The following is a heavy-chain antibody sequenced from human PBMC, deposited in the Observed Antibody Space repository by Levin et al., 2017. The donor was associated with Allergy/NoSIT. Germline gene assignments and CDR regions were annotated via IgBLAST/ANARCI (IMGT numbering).Heavy chain of an antibody. CDR2: IKQDGSEK. V-gene: IGHV3-7*01. D-gene: IGHD1-26*01. Sequence: GGSLRLSCAASGFTFSSYWMSWVRQAPGKGLEWVANIKQDGSEKYYVDSVKGRFTISRDNAKNSLYLQMNSLRAEDTAVYYCAREERLKWELLPGYFDYWGQGTLVTVSS. CDR3: AREERLKWELLPGYFDY. J-gene: IGHJ4*02. CDR1: GFTFSSYW.